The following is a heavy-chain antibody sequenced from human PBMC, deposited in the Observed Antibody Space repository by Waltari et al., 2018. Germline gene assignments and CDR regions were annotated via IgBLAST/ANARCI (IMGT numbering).Heavy chain of an antibody. J-gene: IGHJ6*02. CDR3: ARGYCSSTSCYPGMDV. CDR1: GYSFTSYW. D-gene: IGHD2-2*01. CDR2: IVPGDSDT. Sequence: EVQLVQSGAEVKKHGESLKISCKGSGYSFTSYWIGWVRQMPGKGLEWMGFIVPGDSDTIYSPSFQGQVTISADKSSSTAYLQWSSLKASDTAMYYCARGYCSSTSCYPGMDVWGQGTTVTVSS. V-gene: IGHV5-51*01.